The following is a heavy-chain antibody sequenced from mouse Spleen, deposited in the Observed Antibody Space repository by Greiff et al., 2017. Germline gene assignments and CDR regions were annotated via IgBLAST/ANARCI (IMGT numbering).Heavy chain of an antibody. CDR1: GFTFSSFG. J-gene: IGHJ2*01. V-gene: IGHV5-17*02. CDR3: ARSSLGY. CDR2: ISSGSSTI. Sequence: EVKLMESGGGLVQPGGSRKLSCAASGFTFSSFGMHWVRQAPEKGLEWVAYISSGSSTIYYADTVKGRFTISRDNPKNTLFLQMTSLRSEDTAMYYCARSSLGYWGQGTTLTVSS.